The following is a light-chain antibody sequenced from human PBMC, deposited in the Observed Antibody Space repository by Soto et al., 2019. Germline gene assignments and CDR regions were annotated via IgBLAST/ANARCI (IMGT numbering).Light chain of an antibody. Sequence: DIQMTQSPSTLSASVGDRVTITCRASQSISSWLARYQQKPGKAPKILIYKASILESGVPSRFSGSGSGTEFTLTISSLQPDDFATYYCQHYNIYSETFGQVTKVEVK. CDR3: QHYNIYSET. CDR2: KAS. V-gene: IGKV1-5*03. CDR1: QSISSW. J-gene: IGKJ1*01.